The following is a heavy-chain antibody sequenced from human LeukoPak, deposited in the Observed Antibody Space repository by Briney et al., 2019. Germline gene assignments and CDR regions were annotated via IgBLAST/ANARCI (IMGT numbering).Heavy chain of an antibody. CDR1: GGSISNYY. CDR2: IYTSGST. Sequence: SETLSLTCTVSGGSISNYYWSWIRQPPGKGLEWIGRIYTSGSTNYNPSLKSRVTISVDTSKNQFSLKLSSVTAADTAVYYCARGAYFYGSGINWFDPWGQGTLITVSS. V-gene: IGHV4-4*08. D-gene: IGHD3-10*01. J-gene: IGHJ5*02. CDR3: ARGAYFYGSGINWFDP.